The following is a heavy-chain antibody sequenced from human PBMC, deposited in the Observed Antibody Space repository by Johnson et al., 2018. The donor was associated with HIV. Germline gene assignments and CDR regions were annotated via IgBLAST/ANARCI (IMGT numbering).Heavy chain of an antibody. D-gene: IGHD6-6*01. CDR2: IYSGGNT. V-gene: IGHV3-66*01. CDR1: RLTVGSNY. Sequence: VQLVESGGGLVQSGGSLRLSCDASRLTVGSNYMRWVRQAPGKGLEWASVIYSGGNTYYADSVKGRFPISRDNSKNTLYLQLNSLRAEDTAVYYCAFIEYSSLDAFDIWGQGTMVTVSS. CDR3: AFIEYSSLDAFDI. J-gene: IGHJ3*02.